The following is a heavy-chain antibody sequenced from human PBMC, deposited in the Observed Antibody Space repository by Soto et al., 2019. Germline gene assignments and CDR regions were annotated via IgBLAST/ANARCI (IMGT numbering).Heavy chain of an antibody. CDR3: AREVLSGSYLFDY. V-gene: IGHV4-30-4*01. D-gene: IGHD1-26*01. CDR2: IYYSGST. CDR1: GGSISSGDYY. J-gene: IGHJ4*02. Sequence: PSETLSLTCTVSGGSISSGDYYWSWIRQPPGKGLEWIGYIYYSGSTYYNPSLKSRVTISVDTSKNQFSLKLSSVTAADTAVYYCAREVLSGSYLFDYWGQGTLVTLSS.